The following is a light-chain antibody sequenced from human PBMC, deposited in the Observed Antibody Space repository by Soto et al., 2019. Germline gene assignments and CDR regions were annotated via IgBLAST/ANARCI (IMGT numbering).Light chain of an antibody. Sequence: QSVLTQPPSVSGAPGQRVTISCTGSSSNIGAGHDVNWYQQFPGTGPKLRIYGNSNRPSRVPDRFSGSKSVASASLAITELQAEDEAEYHCQSYDNSLRGYVFGTGTKVTVL. CDR2: GNS. J-gene: IGLJ1*01. CDR3: QSYDNSLRGYV. V-gene: IGLV1-40*01. CDR1: SSNIGAGHD.